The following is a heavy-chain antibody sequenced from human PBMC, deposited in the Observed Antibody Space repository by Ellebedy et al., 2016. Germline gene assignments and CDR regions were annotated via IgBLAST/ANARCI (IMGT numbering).Heavy chain of an antibody. CDR2: MNPNSGNT. J-gene: IGHJ6*02. D-gene: IGHD2-21*02. Sequence: ASVKVSCXASGYTFTSYDINWVRQATGQGLEWMGWMNPNSGNTGYAQKFQGRVTMTRNTSISTAYMELSSLRSEDTAVYYCARGYIVVVTAMGDYGMDVWGQGTTVTVSS. V-gene: IGHV1-8*01. CDR3: ARGYIVVVTAMGDYGMDV. CDR1: GYTFTSYD.